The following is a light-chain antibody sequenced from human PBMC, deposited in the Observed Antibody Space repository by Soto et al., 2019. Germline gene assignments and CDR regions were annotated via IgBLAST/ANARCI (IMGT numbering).Light chain of an antibody. CDR2: KSS. V-gene: IGKV1-5*03. CDR1: QSISSW. Sequence: DIQMTQYPSTLSASVGDRVIITCRASQSISSWLAWYPQKPGKAPKFLISKSSNLESGVPSRFSGSGSGTEITLTVSSLQPDDFATYYCQPYYSYWTFGQGTKVQIK. J-gene: IGKJ1*01. CDR3: QPYYSYWT.